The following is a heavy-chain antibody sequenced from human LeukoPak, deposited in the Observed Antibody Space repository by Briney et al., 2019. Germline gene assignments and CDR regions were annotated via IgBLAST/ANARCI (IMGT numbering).Heavy chain of an antibody. CDR3: ARPSSGSAAILED. CDR2: IYYSGST. J-gene: IGHJ4*02. CDR1: GGSISSSSYY. D-gene: IGHD2-2*01. Sequence: PSETLSLTCTVSGGSISSSSYYWGWIRQPPGKGLEWIGSIYYSGSTYYNPSLKSRVTISVDTSKNQFSLKLSSVTAADTAVYYCARPSSGSAAILEDWGQGALVTVSS. V-gene: IGHV4-39*01.